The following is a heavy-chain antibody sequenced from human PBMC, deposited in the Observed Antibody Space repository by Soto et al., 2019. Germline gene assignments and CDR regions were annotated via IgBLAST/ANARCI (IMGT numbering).Heavy chain of an antibody. V-gene: IGHV1-18*01. CDR1: GYTFTSYV. CDR3: ARATLSTVVEYYYYGMDV. J-gene: IGHJ6*02. CDR2: ISAYNGNT. Sequence: QVQLVQSGAEVKKPGASVKVSCKASGYTFTSYVISWVRQAPGQGLEWMGWISAYNGNTNYAQKLQGRVTMTTDTSTSTAYMELRSLRSDDTAVYYWARATLSTVVEYYYYGMDVWGQGTTVTVSS. D-gene: IGHD4-4*01.